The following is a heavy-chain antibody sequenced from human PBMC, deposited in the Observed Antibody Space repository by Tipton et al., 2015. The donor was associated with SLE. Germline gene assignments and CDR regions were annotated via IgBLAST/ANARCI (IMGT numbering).Heavy chain of an antibody. J-gene: IGHJ5*02. CDR2: ISSSSSYI. V-gene: IGHV3-21*04. Sequence: SLRLSCVASGFTFSDYYMNWVRQAPGKGLEWVSSISSSSSYIYYADSVKGRFTISRDNSKNTLYLQMNSLRAEDTAVYYCAKDREVTTAWFDPWGQGTLVTVSS. D-gene: IGHD4-17*01. CDR1: GFTFSDYY. CDR3: AKDREVTTAWFDP.